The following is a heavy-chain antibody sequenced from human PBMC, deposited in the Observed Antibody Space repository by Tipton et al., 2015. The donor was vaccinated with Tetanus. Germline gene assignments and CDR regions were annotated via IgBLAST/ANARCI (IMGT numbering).Heavy chain of an antibody. V-gene: IGHV4-31*03. CDR1: GGSLRSGDHY. D-gene: IGHD3-9*01. J-gene: IGHJ4*02. CDR2: IYYSGST. Sequence: TLSLTCTVSGGSLRSGDHYWSWIRQPPGKGPEWIGYIYYSGSTYYNPSLKSRVSMSVDTSKNQFSLNLTSVTAADTVMYYCARATEHDIMTGYDNWGPGTQVTVSS. CDR3: ARATEHDIMTGYDN.